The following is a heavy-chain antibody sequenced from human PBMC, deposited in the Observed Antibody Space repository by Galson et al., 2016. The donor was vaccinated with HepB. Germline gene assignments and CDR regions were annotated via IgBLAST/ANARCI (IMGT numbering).Heavy chain of an antibody. V-gene: IGHV3-74*01. CDR1: GFTFSKYW. D-gene: IGHD3-10*01. CDR3: ARSSGSGVDY. CDR2: INSDGSST. J-gene: IGHJ4*02. Sequence: SLRLSCAASGFTFSKYWMHWVRQAPGEGLVWVSRINSDGSSTSYADSVKGRFTISRDNAKNTLSLQMSSLRVEDTAVYYCARSSGSGVDYWGQETMVTVSS.